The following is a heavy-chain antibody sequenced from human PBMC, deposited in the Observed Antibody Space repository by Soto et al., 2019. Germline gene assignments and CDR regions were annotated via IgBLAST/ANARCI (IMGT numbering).Heavy chain of an antibody. CDR1: GGSISSGGYY. J-gene: IGHJ5*02. Sequence: SETLSLTCTVSGGSISSGGYYWSWIRQHPGKGLEWIGYIYYSGSTYYNPSLKSRVTISVDTSKNQFSLKLSSVTAADTAVYYCARETVVVPTNWFDPWGQGTLVTVSS. CDR2: IYYSGST. D-gene: IGHD2-2*01. CDR3: ARETVVVPTNWFDP. V-gene: IGHV4-31*03.